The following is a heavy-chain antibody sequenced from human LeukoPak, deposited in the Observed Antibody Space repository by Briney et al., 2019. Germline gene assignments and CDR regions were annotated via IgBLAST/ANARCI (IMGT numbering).Heavy chain of an antibody. D-gene: IGHD1-26*01. CDR1: GFTFDDYA. CDR3: AKDAVGATAYYFDY. CDR2: ISWNSGSI. Sequence: GGSLRLSCAASGFTFDDYAMHWVRQAPGKGLEWVSGISWNSGSIGYADSVKGRFTISRDNAKNSLYLQMNSLRAEDTALYYCAKDAVGATAYYFDYWGQGTLVTVSS. J-gene: IGHJ4*02. V-gene: IGHV3-9*01.